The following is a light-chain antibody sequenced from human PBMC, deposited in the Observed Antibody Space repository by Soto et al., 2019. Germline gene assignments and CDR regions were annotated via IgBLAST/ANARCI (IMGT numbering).Light chain of an antibody. V-gene: IGKV3-15*01. J-gene: IGKJ5*01. CDR2: GAS. CDR1: QSVSNN. Sequence: EIVLTQSPGTLSLSPGERATLSCRASQSVSNNYLAWYQQKPGQAPRLLIYGASTRATGIPARFSGSGSGTEFTLTISSLQSEDFAVYYCQQYNNWLPITFGQGTRLEIK. CDR3: QQYNNWLPIT.